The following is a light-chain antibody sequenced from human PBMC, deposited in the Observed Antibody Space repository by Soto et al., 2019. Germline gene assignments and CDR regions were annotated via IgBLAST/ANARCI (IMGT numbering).Light chain of an antibody. CDR3: QQLNSYPLT. J-gene: IGKJ4*01. Sequence: QLTQSPSSLSASVGDRVTITCRASQGIASYLAWYQQKPGQATNLLIYAASTLQSGVPSRFSGSGSGTDFTLTISSLQPEDFATYYCQQLNSYPLTFGGGTKVEI. V-gene: IGKV1-9*01. CDR2: AAS. CDR1: QGIASY.